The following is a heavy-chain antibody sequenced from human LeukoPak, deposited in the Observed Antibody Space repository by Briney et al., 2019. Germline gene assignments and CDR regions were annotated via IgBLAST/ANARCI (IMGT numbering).Heavy chain of an antibody. V-gene: IGHV3-48*04. CDR2: ISSSSSSI. CDR3: ARDTSGYRYV. D-gene: IGHD5-18*01. J-gene: IGHJ6*02. Sequence: GGSLRLSCAASGFTFSNYSMNWVRQAPGKGLEWVSYISSSSSSIYYADSVKGRFTISRDNAKNSLYLQMNSLRAEDTAVYYCARDTSGYRYVWGQGTTVTVSS. CDR1: GFTFSNYS.